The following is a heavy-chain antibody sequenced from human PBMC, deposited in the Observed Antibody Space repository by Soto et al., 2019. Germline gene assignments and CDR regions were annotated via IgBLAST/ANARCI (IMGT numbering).Heavy chain of an antibody. CDR2: MNPNSGNT. V-gene: IGHV1-8*01. D-gene: IGHD3-3*01. Sequence: ASVKVSCKASGYTFTSYDINWVRQATGQGLEWMGWMNPNSGNTGYAQKFQGRVTMTRNTSISTAYMELSSLRSEDTAVYYCARASYDFWSGSRGPPDYCGQGTLVTVSS. J-gene: IGHJ4*02. CDR3: ARASYDFWSGSRGPPDY. CDR1: GYTFTSYD.